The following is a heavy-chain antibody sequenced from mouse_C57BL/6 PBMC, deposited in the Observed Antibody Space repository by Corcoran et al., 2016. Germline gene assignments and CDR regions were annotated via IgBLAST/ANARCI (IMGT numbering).Heavy chain of an antibody. J-gene: IGHJ4*01. CDR3: ASGIIVY. CDR2: IFPESGST. Sequence: VQVQLSGREVVTPGASVKISCKSCGYIFTDYYINGVKQRPGQGLEWIGWIFPESGSTYYNEKFKGKATLTVDKSSSTAYMLLSSLTSEDSAVYFCASGIIVYWGQGTSVTVSS. D-gene: IGHD1-1*02. CDR1: GYIFTDYY. V-gene: IGHV1-75*01.